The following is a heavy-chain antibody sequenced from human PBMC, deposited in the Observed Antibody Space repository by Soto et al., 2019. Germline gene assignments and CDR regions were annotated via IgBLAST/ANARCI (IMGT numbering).Heavy chain of an antibody. D-gene: IGHD6-19*01. CDR1: GFTFSSYS. CDR3: AREFAYSSGWYRSEPYYFDY. CDR2: ISSSSSYI. J-gene: IGHJ4*02. V-gene: IGHV3-21*01. Sequence: GGSLRLSCAASGFTFSSYSMNWVSQAPGKGLEWVSSISSSSSYIYYADSVKGRFTISRDNAKNSLYLQMNSLRAEDTAVYYCAREFAYSSGWYRSEPYYFDYWGQGTLVTVSS.